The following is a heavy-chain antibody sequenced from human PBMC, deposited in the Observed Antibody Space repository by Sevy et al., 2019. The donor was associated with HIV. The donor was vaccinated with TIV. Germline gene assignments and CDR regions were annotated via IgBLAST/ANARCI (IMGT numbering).Heavy chain of an antibody. CDR3: ARAGYYNDITAYVS. Sequence: GGSLRLSCAASGFTFSSSVLHWVRQAPGKGLEWVGVISSDGSNTYYADSVKGRFIISRDNSNNTLFLQMNSLRVEDTALFYCARAGYYNDITAYVSWGQGTLVTVSS. CDR2: ISSDGSNT. CDR1: GFTFSSSV. D-gene: IGHD3-9*01. J-gene: IGHJ4*02. V-gene: IGHV3-30*04.